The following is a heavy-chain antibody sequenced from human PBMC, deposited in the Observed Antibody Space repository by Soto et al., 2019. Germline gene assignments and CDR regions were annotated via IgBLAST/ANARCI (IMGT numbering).Heavy chain of an antibody. J-gene: IGHJ2*01. CDR3: ARILNYSYWYFDL. CDR1: DGSISNYY. CDR2: IHYSGST. D-gene: IGHD1-7*01. V-gene: IGHV4-59*01. Sequence: QVQLQESGPGLVKPSETLSLTCTVSDGSISNYYWNWIRQPPGKGLEWIGYIHYSGSTKFNPSLKSRVTMSIDTSENQFSLKLSSATAADTAVFYCARILNYSYWYFDLWGRGTLVTVSS.